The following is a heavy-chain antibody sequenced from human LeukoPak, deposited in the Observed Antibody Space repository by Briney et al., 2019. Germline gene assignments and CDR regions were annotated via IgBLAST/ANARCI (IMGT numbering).Heavy chain of an antibody. D-gene: IGHD6-13*01. Sequence: ASVKVSCKASGYTFTGYYMHWVRQAPGQGLEWMGWINPNSGGTNYAQKFRGRVAMTRDTSNTTAYMEMTRLRSDDTAVYYCAREARVAAAGTAGINFDYWGQGTLVTVSS. J-gene: IGHJ4*02. CDR1: GYTFTGYY. CDR3: AREARVAAAGTAGINFDY. V-gene: IGHV1-2*02. CDR2: INPNSGGT.